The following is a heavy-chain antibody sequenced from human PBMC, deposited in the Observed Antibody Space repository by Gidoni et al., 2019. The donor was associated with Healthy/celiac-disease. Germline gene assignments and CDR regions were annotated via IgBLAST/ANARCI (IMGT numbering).Heavy chain of an antibody. CDR1: GFTFSSYA. J-gene: IGHJ4*02. V-gene: IGHV3-23*04. CDR3: AKDLGRYSGYDSPLPFDY. D-gene: IGHD5-12*01. CDR2: ISGSGGST. Sequence: EVQLVESGGGLVQPGGSLRLSCAASGFTFSSYAMSWVRQAPGKGLEWVSAISGSGGSTYYADSVKGRFTISRDNSKNTLYLQMNSLRAEDTAVYYCAKDLGRYSGYDSPLPFDYWGQGTLVTVSS.